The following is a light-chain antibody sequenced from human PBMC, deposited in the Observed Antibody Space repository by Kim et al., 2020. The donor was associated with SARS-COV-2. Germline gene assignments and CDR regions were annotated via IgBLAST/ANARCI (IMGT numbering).Light chain of an antibody. CDR2: TAS. CDR3: QQTYSASRT. Sequence: DIQMTQSPSSLSASVGDRVTITCRASQDISRYLNWYQQKPGKTPKLLIYTASSLQSGVPSRFTGSGSETDFTLTISSLQPEDFATYYCQQTYSASRTFGQGTKVDIK. CDR1: QDISRY. V-gene: IGKV1-39*01. J-gene: IGKJ1*01.